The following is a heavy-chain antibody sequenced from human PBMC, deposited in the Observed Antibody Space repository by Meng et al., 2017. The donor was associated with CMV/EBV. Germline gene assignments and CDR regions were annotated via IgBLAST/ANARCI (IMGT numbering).Heavy chain of an antibody. D-gene: IGHD6-13*01. J-gene: IGHJ4*02. CDR3: ARDPAAACTGAYFDF. Sequence: ASVKVSCKASGYTFTSYYMHWVRQAPGQGLEWMGIIRPSAGTTRYAQKFQGRVTMTRDTSTTTLYMALSSLGSEDTAFYYCARDPAAACTGAYFDFWCQGTLVTVSS. V-gene: IGHV1-46*01. CDR1: GYTFTSYY. CDR2: IRPSAGTT.